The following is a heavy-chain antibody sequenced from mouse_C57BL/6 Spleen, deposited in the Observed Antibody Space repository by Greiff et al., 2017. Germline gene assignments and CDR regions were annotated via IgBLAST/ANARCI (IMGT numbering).Heavy chain of an antibody. D-gene: IGHD2-1*01. Sequence: EVQRVESEGGLVQPGSSMKLSCTASGFTFSDYYMAWVRQVPEKGLEWVANINYDGSSTYYLDSLKSRFIISRDNAKNILYLQMSSLKSEDTATYYCARDDGNYVFDYWGQGTTLTVSS. CDR3: ARDDGNYVFDY. CDR2: INYDGSST. V-gene: IGHV5-16*01. J-gene: IGHJ2*01. CDR1: GFTFSDYY.